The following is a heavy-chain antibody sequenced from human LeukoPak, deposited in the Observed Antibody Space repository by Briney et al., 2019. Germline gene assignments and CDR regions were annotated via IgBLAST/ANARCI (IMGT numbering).Heavy chain of an antibody. CDR1: GYSFTNYW. D-gene: IGHD4-23*01. Sequence: KPGESLKISCKGSGYSFTNYWIGWVRQMPGKGLEWMGIIYPHDSDSRYSPSFQGQVTISADKSITTAYLQWSSLKASDTAMYYCGREAGGGSGEMIFDYWGQGTLVTVSS. V-gene: IGHV5-51*01. CDR3: GREAGGGSGEMIFDY. CDR2: IYPHDSDS. J-gene: IGHJ4*02.